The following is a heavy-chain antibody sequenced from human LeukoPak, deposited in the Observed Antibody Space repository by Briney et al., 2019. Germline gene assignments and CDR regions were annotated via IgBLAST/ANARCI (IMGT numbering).Heavy chain of an antibody. V-gene: IGHV1-8*01. CDR1: GYTFTSYD. Sequence: GASVKVSCKASGYTFTSYDINWVRQATGQGLEWMGWMNPNSGNTGYAQKFQGRVTMTRDTSTSTVYMELSSLRSEDTAVYYCARGYLGYCSSTSCYIRGRNWFDPWGQGTLVTVSS. D-gene: IGHD2-2*02. CDR2: MNPNSGNT. CDR3: ARGYLGYCSSTSCYIRGRNWFDP. J-gene: IGHJ5*02.